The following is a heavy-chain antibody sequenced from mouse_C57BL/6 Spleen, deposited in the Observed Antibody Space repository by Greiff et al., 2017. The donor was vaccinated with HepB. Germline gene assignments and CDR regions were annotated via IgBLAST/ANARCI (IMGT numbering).Heavy chain of an antibody. V-gene: IGHV8-8*01. D-gene: IGHD2-3*01. J-gene: IGHJ3*01. CDR3: ARIPSIYDGYLAWFAY. Sequence: QVTLKVCGPGILQPSQTLSLTCSFSGFSLSTFGMGVGWIRQPSGKGLEWLAHIWWDDDKYYNPALKSRLTISKDTSKNQVFLKIANVDTADTATYYCARIPSIYDGYLAWFAYWGQGTLVTVSA. CDR1: GFSLSTFGMG. CDR2: IWWDDDK.